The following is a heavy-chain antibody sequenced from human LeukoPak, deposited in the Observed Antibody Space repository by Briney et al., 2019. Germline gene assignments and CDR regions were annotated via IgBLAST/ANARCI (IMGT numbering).Heavy chain of an antibody. CDR2: ISETSSHT. V-gene: IGHV3-21*06. Sequence: PGGSLRLSCAASGFTFSNYSMNWVRQAPGKGLEWVSYISETSSHTYYADSVKGRFTISRDNAKNSLYLQMNSLRAEDTAIYYCARDRAVKARIGGMDVWGQGTTVIVSS. CDR3: ARDRAVKARIGGMDV. D-gene: IGHD5-12*01. J-gene: IGHJ6*02. CDR1: GFTFSNYS.